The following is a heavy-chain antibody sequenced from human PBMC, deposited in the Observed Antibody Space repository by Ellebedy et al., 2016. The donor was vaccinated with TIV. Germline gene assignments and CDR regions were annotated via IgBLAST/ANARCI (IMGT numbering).Heavy chain of an antibody. D-gene: IGHD4-17*01. Sequence: GESLKISCAASGITFRNYAMHWVRQAPGKGLEWVAVISYDASNINYSDSVEGRFTISRGNSKNTLYLQMDSLRTEDTAVYYCARDGDYTNWYFDLWGRGTLVTVSS. CDR3: ARDGDYTNWYFDL. CDR2: ISYDASNI. J-gene: IGHJ2*01. V-gene: IGHV3-30-3*01. CDR1: GITFRNYA.